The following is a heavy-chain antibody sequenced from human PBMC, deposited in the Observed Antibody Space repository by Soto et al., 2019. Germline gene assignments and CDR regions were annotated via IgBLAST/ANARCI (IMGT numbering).Heavy chain of an antibody. J-gene: IGHJ6*02. V-gene: IGHV4-59*01. CDR3: ARADYYYGMDV. Sequence: QVQLQESGPGLVKPSETLSLTCTVSGGSISSYYWSWIRQPPGKGLEWIGYIYYSGSTNYNPSLTSGVTISVDTSKNQFSLKLSSVTAADTAVYYWARADYYYGMDVWGQGTTVTVSS. CDR2: IYYSGST. CDR1: GGSISSYY.